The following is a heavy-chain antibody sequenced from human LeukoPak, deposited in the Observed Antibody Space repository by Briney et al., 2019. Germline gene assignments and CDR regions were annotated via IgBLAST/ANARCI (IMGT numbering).Heavy chain of an antibody. CDR2: IYYSGST. CDR3: ARGEVWFDY. Sequence: SETLSLTCTVSGGSISSYYWNWIRQPPGKGLEWIGYIYYSGSTNYNPSLKSRATISVDTSKNQFSLKLSSVTAADTAVYYCARGEVWFDYWGQGTLVTVSS. D-gene: IGHD3-16*01. J-gene: IGHJ4*02. V-gene: IGHV4-59*01. CDR1: GGSISSYY.